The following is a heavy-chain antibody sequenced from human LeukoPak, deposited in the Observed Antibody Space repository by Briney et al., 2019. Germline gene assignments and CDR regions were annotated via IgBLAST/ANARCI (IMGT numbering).Heavy chain of an antibody. CDR1: GYSISSGYY. D-gene: IGHD3-22*01. CDR2: IYHSGST. V-gene: IGHV4-38-2*02. Sequence: SETLSLTCTVSGYSISSGYYWGWIRQSPGKGLEWIGEIYHSGSTNYNPSLKSRVTISVDKSKNPFSLKLSSVTAADTAVYYCARDRRYYDSSGYIRGFDYWGQGTLVTVSS. J-gene: IGHJ4*02. CDR3: ARDRRYYDSSGYIRGFDY.